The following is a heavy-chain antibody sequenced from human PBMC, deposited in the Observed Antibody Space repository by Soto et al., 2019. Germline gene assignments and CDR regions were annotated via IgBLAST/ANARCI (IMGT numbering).Heavy chain of an antibody. CDR1: GFIFTNYA. D-gene: IGHD5-12*01. J-gene: IGHJ3*01. CDR2: IGGRGNSA. V-gene: IGHV3-23*01. Sequence: GGSLRLSCAASGFIFTNYAMNRVRQAPGKGLEWVSVIGGRGNSAYYADSVQGRFTISRDNSKNTLSLQMSSLTADDTAIYYCVREGRGSFDFWGRGTMVTVSS. CDR3: VREGRGSFDF.